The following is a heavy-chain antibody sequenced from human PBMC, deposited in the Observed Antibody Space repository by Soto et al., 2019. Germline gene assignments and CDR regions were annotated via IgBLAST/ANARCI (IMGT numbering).Heavy chain of an antibody. J-gene: IGHJ4*02. D-gene: IGHD6-13*01. CDR2: IYWDDDK. CDR3: AHRKAAVSVATYFDY. Sequence: QLTLRESGPALVKPTQTLTLTCTFSGFSLTTSGEGVGWIRQPPGKAPEWLALIYWDDDKRYSPSLKNRLTIAGDSSLSQLVITTTNMDPVDTATYACAHRKAAVSVATYFDYWGQGNLVTVSS. V-gene: IGHV2-5*02. CDR1: GFSLTTSGEG.